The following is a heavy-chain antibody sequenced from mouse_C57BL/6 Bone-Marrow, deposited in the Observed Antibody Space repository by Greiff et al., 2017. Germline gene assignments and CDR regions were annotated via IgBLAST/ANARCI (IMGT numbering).Heavy chain of an antibody. CDR1: GYTFTSYW. J-gene: IGHJ1*03. Sequence: QVQLQQPGAELVKPGASVKMSCKASGYTFTSYWITWVKQRPGQGLEWIGDIYPGSGSTNYNEKFKSKATLTVDTSSSTAYMQLSSLTSEDSAVYYGARHLLVRYPWYFDVWGTGTTVTVSS. CDR3: ARHLLVRYPWYFDV. V-gene: IGHV1-55*01. D-gene: IGHD1-1*01. CDR2: IYPGSGST.